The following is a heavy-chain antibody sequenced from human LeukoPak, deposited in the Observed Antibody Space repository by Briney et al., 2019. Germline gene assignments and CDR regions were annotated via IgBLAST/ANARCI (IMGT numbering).Heavy chain of an antibody. CDR3: ASYAYYDSSGYYGAFDI. Sequence: SETLSLTCAVSGGSISSYYWSWIRQPPGKGLEWIGYIYYSRSTNYNPSLKSRVTISVDTSKNQFSPKLSSVTAADTAVYYCASYAYYDSSGYYGAFDIWGQGTMVTVSS. V-gene: IGHV4-59*01. D-gene: IGHD3-22*01. J-gene: IGHJ3*02. CDR1: GGSISSYY. CDR2: IYYSRST.